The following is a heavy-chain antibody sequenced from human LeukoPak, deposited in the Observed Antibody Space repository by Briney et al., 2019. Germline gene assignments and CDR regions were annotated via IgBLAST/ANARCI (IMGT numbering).Heavy chain of an antibody. CDR2: TYYSRNT. Sequence: SETLSLTCAVSGHSISSSGNFWGWVRQPPGRGLEWIASTYYSRNTYYNPSLKSRVTISVDTSKIQFSLKLSSVTAADTAVYYCARHEEEDGYNAKTFDYWGQGTLVTVSS. V-gene: IGHV4-39*01. D-gene: IGHD5-24*01. J-gene: IGHJ4*02. CDR3: ARHEEEDGYNAKTFDY. CDR1: GHSISSSGNF.